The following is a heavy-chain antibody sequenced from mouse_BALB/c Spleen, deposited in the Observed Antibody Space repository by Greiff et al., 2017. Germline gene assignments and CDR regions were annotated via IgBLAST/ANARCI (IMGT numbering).Heavy chain of an antibody. J-gene: IGHJ4*01. Sequence: QVQLKQSGPGLVQPSQSLSITCTASGFSLTSYGVHWVRQSPGKGLEWLGVIWSGGSTDYNAAFISRLSISKDNSKSQVFFKMNSLQANDTAIYYCARDDGNYYYAMDYWGQGTSVTVSS. V-gene: IGHV2-2*02. CDR1: GFSLTSYG. CDR2: IWSGGST. D-gene: IGHD2-3*01. CDR3: ARDDGNYYYAMDY.